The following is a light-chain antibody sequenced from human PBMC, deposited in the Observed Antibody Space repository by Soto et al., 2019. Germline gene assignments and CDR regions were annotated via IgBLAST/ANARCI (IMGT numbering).Light chain of an antibody. CDR3: QQYNSYSLT. J-gene: IGKJ4*01. Sequence: DIQMTQSPSTLSASIGDIVTITCRASESIRTWLAWYQHKPGKAPKFLIYDASSLESGVPSRFSGSGSGTEFTPTISSLQPDDFATYYCQQYNSYSLTFGGGTKVEIK. CDR2: DAS. V-gene: IGKV1-5*01. CDR1: ESIRTW.